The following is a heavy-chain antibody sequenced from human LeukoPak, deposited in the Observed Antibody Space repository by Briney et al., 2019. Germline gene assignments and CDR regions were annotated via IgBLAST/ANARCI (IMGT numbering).Heavy chain of an antibody. CDR3: ARVGNNHGQNHYHIGG. J-gene: IGHJ6*03. Sequence: PGGSLRLSCPASGFTFSDYYMSWIRQAPGKGLEWVSYISSSGSTIYYAGSMRGRFTISRDNAKNSLYLQMNSLRAEDTAVYYCARVGNNHGQNHYHIGGLGKGTTVTVSS. D-gene: IGHD1/OR15-1a*01. CDR2: ISSSGSTI. CDR1: GFTFSDYY. V-gene: IGHV3-11*04.